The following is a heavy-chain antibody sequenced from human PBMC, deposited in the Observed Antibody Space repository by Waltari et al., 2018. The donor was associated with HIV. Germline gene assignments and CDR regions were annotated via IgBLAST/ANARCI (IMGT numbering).Heavy chain of an antibody. J-gene: IGHJ6*02. CDR3: AKGIAVSTTYYYSAMDV. Sequence: QVQLVQSGSELKKPGASVKVSCKASGYTFTTSAMNWVRQAPGQGLEWMGWINTNTGIPTYAQGFSGRFVFSLDTSVSTAYLQISSLESEDTAVYFCAKGIAVSTTYYYSAMDVWGPGTTVAVSS. D-gene: IGHD6-19*01. V-gene: IGHV7-4-1*02. CDR2: INTNTGIP. CDR1: GYTFTTSA.